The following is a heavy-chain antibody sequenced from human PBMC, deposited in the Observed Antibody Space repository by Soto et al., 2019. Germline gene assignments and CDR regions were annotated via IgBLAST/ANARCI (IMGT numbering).Heavy chain of an antibody. J-gene: IGHJ4*02. V-gene: IGHV3-30*18. CDR3: AKNPESYAWGLEGYCDY. CDR1: GFTFSSYG. Sequence: QVQLVESGGGVVQPGRSLRVSCAASGFTFSSYGMNWVRQAPGKGLEWVAIISYDGSDKYYADSVKGRFTISRDNSKNTLYLQINRLRGEYTAVYYCAKNPESYAWGLEGYCDYWGQGTQVTVSS. D-gene: IGHD3-16*01. CDR2: ISYDGSDK.